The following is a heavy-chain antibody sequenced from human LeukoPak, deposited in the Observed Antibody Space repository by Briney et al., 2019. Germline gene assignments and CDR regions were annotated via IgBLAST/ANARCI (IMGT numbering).Heavy chain of an antibody. CDR2: ISGRGGST. CDR3: ARVGLQLNPELPYYYYYMDV. V-gene: IGHV3-23*01. J-gene: IGHJ6*03. D-gene: IGHD5-24*01. Sequence: GGSLRLSCAASGFTFSSYAMSWVRQAPGKGPEWVSAISGRGGSTYYADSVKGRFTISRDNSKNTLYLQMNSLRAEDTAVYYCARVGLQLNPELPYYYYYMDVWGKGTTVTVSS. CDR1: GFTFSSYA.